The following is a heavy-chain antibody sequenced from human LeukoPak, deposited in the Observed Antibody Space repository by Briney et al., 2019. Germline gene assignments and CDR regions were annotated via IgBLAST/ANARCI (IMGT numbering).Heavy chain of an antibody. CDR1: GFTFSSYG. J-gene: IGHJ4*02. D-gene: IGHD3-22*01. CDR2: IRYDGSNK. V-gene: IGHV3-30*02. CDR3: AKDPLAYYYDSSGDY. Sequence: GGSLRLSCAASGFTFSSYGMHWVRQAPGKGLEWVAFIRYDGSNKYYADSVKGRFTISRDNSKNTLYLQMNSLRAEDTAVYYCAKDPLAYYYDSSGDYWGQGTLVTVSS.